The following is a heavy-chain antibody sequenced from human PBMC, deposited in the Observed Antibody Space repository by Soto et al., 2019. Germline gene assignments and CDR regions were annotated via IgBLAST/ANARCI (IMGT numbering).Heavy chain of an antibody. D-gene: IGHD3-10*01. CDR2: LSGTGDSA. Sequence: EVQLLESGGGLVQPGGSLRLSCAASGFTFSSYALSWVRQAPGKGLEWVSALSGTGDSADYANSVKGRFTISRDDSKTTLYLVMSSLRVEDTAIYYCARDNGNYGSGSFAHWGQGTLVNVSS. V-gene: IGHV3-23*01. CDR3: ARDNGNYGSGSFAH. J-gene: IGHJ4*02. CDR1: GFTFSSYA.